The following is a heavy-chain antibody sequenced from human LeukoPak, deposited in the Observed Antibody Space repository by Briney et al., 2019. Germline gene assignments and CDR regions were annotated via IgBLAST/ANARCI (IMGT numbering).Heavy chain of an antibody. V-gene: IGHV1-2*02. CDR1: GYTFTGYY. CDR3: ARAGDYDSSGYYYPHAFDI. Sequence: GASVKVSCKASGYTFTGYYMHWVRQAPGQGLEWMGWINPNSGGTNYAQKFQGRVTMTRDTSISTAYMELSRLRSDDTAVYYCARAGDYDSSGYYYPHAFDIWGQGTMVTVSS. D-gene: IGHD3-22*01. CDR2: INPNSGGT. J-gene: IGHJ3*02.